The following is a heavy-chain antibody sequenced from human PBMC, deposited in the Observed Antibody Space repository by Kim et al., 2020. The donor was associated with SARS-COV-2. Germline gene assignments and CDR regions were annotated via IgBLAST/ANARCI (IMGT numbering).Heavy chain of an antibody. CDR3: AREERFGEYVTRGGYYYGMDV. D-gene: IGHD3-10*01. CDR2: IGTAGDT. CDR1: GFTFSSYD. V-gene: IGHV3-13*01. Sequence: GGSLRLSCAASGFTFSSYDMHWVRQATGKGLEWVSAIGTAGDTYYPGSVKGRFTISRENAKNSLYLQMNSLRAGDTAVYYCAREERFGEYVTRGGYYYGMDVWGQGTTVTVSS. J-gene: IGHJ6*02.